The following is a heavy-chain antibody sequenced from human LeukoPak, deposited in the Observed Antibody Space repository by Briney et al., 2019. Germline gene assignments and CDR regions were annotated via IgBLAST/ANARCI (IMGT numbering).Heavy chain of an antibody. CDR2: INSDGSST. J-gene: IGHJ6*03. V-gene: IGHV3-74*01. CDR1: GFTFSNYW. CDR3: AKVGGYSGYVTGYYYMDV. Sequence: GGSLRLSCAASGFTFSNYWMHWVRQVPGKGLLWVSRINSDGSSTSYADSVKGRFTISRDNSKNTLYLQMNSLRAEDTAVYYCAKVGGYSGYVTGYYYMDVWGKGTTVTVSS. D-gene: IGHD5-12*01.